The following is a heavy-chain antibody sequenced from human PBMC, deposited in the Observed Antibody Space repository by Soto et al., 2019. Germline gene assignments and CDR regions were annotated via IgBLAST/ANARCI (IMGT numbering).Heavy chain of an antibody. CDR2: ISSSSSYI. J-gene: IGHJ4*02. D-gene: IGHD6-6*01. V-gene: IGHV3-21*01. Sequence: EVQLVESGGGLVQPGGSLRLSCAASGFTFSSYSMNWVRRAPGKGLEWVSSISSSSSYIYYADSVKGRFTISRDNAKNSLYLQRYSLRAEDTTVYYCARDLYSSSARYFDYWGQGTLVTVSS. CDR1: GFTFSSYS. CDR3: ARDLYSSSARYFDY.